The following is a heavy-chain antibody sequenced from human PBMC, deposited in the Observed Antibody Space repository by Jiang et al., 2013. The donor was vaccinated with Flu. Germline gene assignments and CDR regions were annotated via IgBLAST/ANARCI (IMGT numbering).Heavy chain of an antibody. D-gene: IGHD6-19*01. CDR1: GASISSYY. CDR2: MYYSGGV. V-gene: IGHV4-59*01. J-gene: IGHJ4*02. CDR3: ARGTSGWNSPFDY. Sequence: VQLVESGPGLVKPSETLSLTCNVSGASISSYYWSWIRQTPGKGLEWLGHMYYSGGVNYNPSLQSRVTISLDRSRNQVSLRLTSVTPADTAVYFCARGTSGWNSPFDYWGLGALVTVSS.